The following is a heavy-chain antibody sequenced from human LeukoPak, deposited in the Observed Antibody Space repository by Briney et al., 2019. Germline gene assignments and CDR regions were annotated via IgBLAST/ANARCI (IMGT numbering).Heavy chain of an antibody. CDR2: IGPTGTDR. Sequence: GGSLRLSCAASGFTFSSCGFNWVRQAPGKGLEWVSSIGPTGTDRYYADSVRGRFTISRDNAKNSMYLQMDSLRDEDTAVYCCATETIGRHYDYWGQGTLLTVSS. D-gene: IGHD1-14*01. V-gene: IGHV3-21*01. CDR1: GFTFSSCG. J-gene: IGHJ4*02. CDR3: ATETIGRHYDY.